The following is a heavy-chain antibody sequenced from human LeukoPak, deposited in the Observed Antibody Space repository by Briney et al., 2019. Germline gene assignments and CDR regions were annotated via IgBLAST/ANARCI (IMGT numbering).Heavy chain of an antibody. J-gene: IGHJ6*02. Sequence: GGSLRLSCAASGFTFSSYAMHWVRQAPGKGLEWVAVISYDGSNKYYADSVKGRFTISRDNSKNTLYLQMNSLRAEDTAVYYCARASCSSTSCPPYYYYYYGMDVWGQGTTVTVSS. CDR2: ISYDGSNK. CDR3: ARASCSSTSCPPYYYYYYGMDV. CDR1: GFTFSSYA. D-gene: IGHD2-2*01. V-gene: IGHV3-30*04.